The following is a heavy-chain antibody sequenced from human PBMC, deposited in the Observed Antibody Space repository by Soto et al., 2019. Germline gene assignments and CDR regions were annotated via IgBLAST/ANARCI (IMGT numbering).Heavy chain of an antibody. V-gene: IGHV3-30*03. CDR3: ARRLEGASTDLLDY. J-gene: IGHJ4*02. Sequence: QVQLVESGGGVVQPGRSLRLSCAASGFTFSDYVMHWVRQVPGKGLEWVAIISHEERIKYYAESVKGRFTISRDNSNNMLYLQMASLQAEDTALYYCARRLEGASTDLLDYWGQGTLVTVSS. CDR1: GFTFSDYV. CDR2: ISHEERIK. D-gene: IGHD1-1*01.